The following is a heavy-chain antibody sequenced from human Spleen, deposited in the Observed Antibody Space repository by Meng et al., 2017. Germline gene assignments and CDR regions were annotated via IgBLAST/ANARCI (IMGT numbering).Heavy chain of an antibody. Sequence: QAQLQQWCDALLKPSATLSLTCVVAGGSCSVYYWSWIRQPTGKGLEWIGEINHSGSTNYNPSLKSRVTISVDTSKNQFSLKLSSVRAADTAVYYCARAAGPWGQGTLVTVSS. J-gene: IGHJ5*02. CDR1: GGSCSVYY. CDR2: INHSGST. V-gene: IGHV4-34*01. CDR3: ARAAGP. D-gene: IGHD6-25*01.